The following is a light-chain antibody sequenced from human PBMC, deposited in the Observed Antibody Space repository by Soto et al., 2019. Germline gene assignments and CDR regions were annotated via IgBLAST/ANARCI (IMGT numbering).Light chain of an antibody. CDR1: QSISSY. CDR3: QQSYSTLMYT. J-gene: IGKJ2*01. Sequence: DIQMTQSPSSLSASVGDRVTITCRASQSISSYLNWYQQKPGKAPKLLIYAASSLQSGVPSRFSGSGSGTDFTINISSLQPEDFATYYCQQSYSTLMYTFGQGTKLEIK. V-gene: IGKV1-39*01. CDR2: AAS.